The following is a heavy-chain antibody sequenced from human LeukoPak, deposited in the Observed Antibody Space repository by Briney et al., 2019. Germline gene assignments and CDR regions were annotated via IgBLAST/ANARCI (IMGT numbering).Heavy chain of an antibody. V-gene: IGHV3-15*01. CDR2: IKSETDGGTI. D-gene: IGHD3-9*01. J-gene: IGHJ4*02. Sequence: GGSLRLSXAASGFTFSNAWMTWVRQAPGQGLVWVGRIKSETDGGTIHYAAPVKGRFTISRDDSKNTLYPQMNSLKTEDTAMYYCTTYSYDVLTGYYYFDYWGQGALVTVSS. CDR3: TTYSYDVLTGYYYFDY. CDR1: GFTFSNAW.